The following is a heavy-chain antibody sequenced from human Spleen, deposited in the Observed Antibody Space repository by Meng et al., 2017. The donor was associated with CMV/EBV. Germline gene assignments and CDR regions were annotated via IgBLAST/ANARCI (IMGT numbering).Heavy chain of an antibody. Sequence: SETLSLTCTVSGGSISSSSYYWGWIRQPPGKGLEWIGSIYYSGSTYYNPSLKSRVTISVDTSKNQFSLKLSSVTAADTAVYFCARVLHYLWSGPGLDHWGQGTQVTVSS. D-gene: IGHD3-10*01. V-gene: IGHV4-39*07. CDR2: IYYSGST. CDR1: GGSISSSSYY. J-gene: IGHJ4*02. CDR3: ARVLHYLWSGPGLDH.